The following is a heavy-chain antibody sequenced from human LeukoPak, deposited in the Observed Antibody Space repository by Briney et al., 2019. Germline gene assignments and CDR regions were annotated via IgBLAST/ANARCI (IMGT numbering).Heavy chain of an antibody. V-gene: IGHV4-34*01. CDR2: INHSGST. J-gene: IGHJ5*02. CDR3: ARDVLLWFGEFALGWFDP. CDR1: GGSFSGYY. D-gene: IGHD3-10*01. Sequence: PSETLSLTCAVYGGSFSGYYWSWIRQPPGKGLEWIGEINHSGSTNYNPSLKSRVTISVDTSKNQFSLKLSSVTAADTAVCYCARDVLLWFGEFALGWFDPWGQGTLVTVSS.